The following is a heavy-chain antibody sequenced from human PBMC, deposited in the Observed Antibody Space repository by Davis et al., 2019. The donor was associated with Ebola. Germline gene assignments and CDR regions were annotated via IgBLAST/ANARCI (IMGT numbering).Heavy chain of an antibody. CDR1: GFTFSSYE. D-gene: IGHD6-13*01. CDR3: ASEFSSSWPYYYYGMDV. J-gene: IGHJ6*02. Sequence: GESLKISCAASGFTFSSYEMNWVRQAPGKGLEWVSYISSSGSTIYYADSVKGRFTISRDNAKNSLYLQMNSLRAEDTAVYYCASEFSSSWPYYYYGMDVWGQGTTVTVSS. CDR2: ISSSGSTI. V-gene: IGHV3-48*03.